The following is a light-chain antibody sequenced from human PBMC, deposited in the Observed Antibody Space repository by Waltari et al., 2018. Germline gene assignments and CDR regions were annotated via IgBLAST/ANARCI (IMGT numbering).Light chain of an antibody. V-gene: IGLV4-69*01. J-gene: IGLJ3*02. CDR1: SGHSSSA. CDR2: LNSDGSH. CDR3: QTWGTGIWV. Sequence: QLVLTQSPSASASLGASVKLTCTLSSGHSSSAIAWHQQQPEKGPRYLMKLNSDGSHTKGDGIPDRFSGSSSGAERYLTIAGLQSEDEADYYCQTWGTGIWVFGGGTKLTVL.